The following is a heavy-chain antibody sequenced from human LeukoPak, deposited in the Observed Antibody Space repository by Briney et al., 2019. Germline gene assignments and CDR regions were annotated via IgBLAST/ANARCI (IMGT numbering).Heavy chain of an antibody. CDR2: INDYTGNT. Sequence: PSETLSLTCDVFGGSFTDYFWTWIRQSPGKGLEWIGEINDYTGNTNYNPSLNSRVSIFLEKSKNQFSLELRSVTAADTAVYYCARGRIAKIVVVHSFHYGMDVWGQGTTVTVSS. J-gene: IGHJ6*02. D-gene: IGHD3-22*01. V-gene: IGHV4-34*01. CDR3: ARGRIAKIVVVHSFHYGMDV. CDR1: GGSFTDYF.